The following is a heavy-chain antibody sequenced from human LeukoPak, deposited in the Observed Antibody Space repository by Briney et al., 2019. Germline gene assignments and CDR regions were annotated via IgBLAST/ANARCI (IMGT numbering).Heavy chain of an antibody. CDR3: ATCSRTSCYPGDY. J-gene: IGHJ4*02. Sequence: ASVKVSCKASGYTFPSYGISWVRQAPGQGLEWMGWISAYNGNPNYAQKPQGRVTMTTDTSTSTAYMELRSLRSDDTAVYYCATCSRTSCYPGDYWGQGTLVTVSS. V-gene: IGHV1-18*04. CDR2: ISAYNGNP. CDR1: GYTFPSYG. D-gene: IGHD2-2*01.